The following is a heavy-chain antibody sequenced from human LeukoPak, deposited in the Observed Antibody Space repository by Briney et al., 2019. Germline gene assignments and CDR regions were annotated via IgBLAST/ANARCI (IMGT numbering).Heavy chain of an antibody. CDR1: DYTFTRYG. D-gene: IGHD6-6*01. CDR2: ISAYNGNT. CDR3: ARSYSSSSMDY. Sequence: GASVKVSCKASDYTFTRYGISWVRQAPGQGLEWMGWISAYNGNTKYAQKLQGRVTMTTDTSTNTAYKELRSLRSDDTAVYYCARSYSSSSMDYWGQGTLVTVSS. J-gene: IGHJ4*02. V-gene: IGHV1-18*01.